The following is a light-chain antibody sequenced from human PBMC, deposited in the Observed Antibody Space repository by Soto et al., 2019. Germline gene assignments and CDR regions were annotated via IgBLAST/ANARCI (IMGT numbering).Light chain of an antibody. CDR3: QQFDDLTFI. Sequence: DIKLTQSPSSLSASVGDRVTITCQASQDINNYLNWYQQKPGTAPKLLIYDASDLERGVPSRFSGSGSGTDFTLTTSSLQPEDIATYYCQQFDDLTFIFGQGTRLEIK. CDR2: DAS. CDR1: QDINNY. J-gene: IGKJ5*01. V-gene: IGKV1-33*01.